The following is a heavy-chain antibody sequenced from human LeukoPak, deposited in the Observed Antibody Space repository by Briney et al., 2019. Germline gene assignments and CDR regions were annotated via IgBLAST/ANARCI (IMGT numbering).Heavy chain of an antibody. Sequence: GGSLRLSCAASGYTFSSHGLTWVRQAPGKGLEWVSTINGAGDNTYYAQTVKGRFTISRDNSKNTLYLQMHSLRAEDTAICYCAKVSVCYGCYLDYWGQGTLVTVS. J-gene: IGHJ4*02. CDR3: AKVSVCYGCYLDY. CDR2: INGAGDNT. D-gene: IGHD3-16*01. CDR1: GYTFSSHG. V-gene: IGHV3-23*01.